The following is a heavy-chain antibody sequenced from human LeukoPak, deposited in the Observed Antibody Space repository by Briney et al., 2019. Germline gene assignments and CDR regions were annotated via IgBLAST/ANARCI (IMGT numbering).Heavy chain of an antibody. Sequence: SETLSLTCTVSDGSVSDGYYYWNWIRQPPGKGLEWIGYILHSGTINNNPSLKSRVIISVDTSKNQFSLKLTSVTAADTAVYYCARAPQPTSYGDYGKRYFDLWGRGSLVTVSS. CDR3: ARAPQPTSYGDYGKRYFDL. V-gene: IGHV4-61*01. D-gene: IGHD4-17*01. CDR2: ILHSGTI. CDR1: DGSVSDGYYY. J-gene: IGHJ2*01.